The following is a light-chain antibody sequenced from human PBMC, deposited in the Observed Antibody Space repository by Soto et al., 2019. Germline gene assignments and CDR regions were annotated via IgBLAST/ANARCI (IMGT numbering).Light chain of an antibody. CDR3: QQYGTSIET. Sequence: EIVLTQSPGTLSLSPGETATLSCRASQSLGTMYLAWYQQKPGQAPRLVIYNASRRATGIPDRFSGSGSGSDFTLTISRLEPEDFAVYYCQQYGTSIETFGQGTKVDIK. J-gene: IGKJ1*01. CDR1: QSLGTMY. V-gene: IGKV3-20*01. CDR2: NAS.